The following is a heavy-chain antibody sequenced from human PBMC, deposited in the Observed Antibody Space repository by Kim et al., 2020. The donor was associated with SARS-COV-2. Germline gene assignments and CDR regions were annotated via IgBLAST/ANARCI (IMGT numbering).Heavy chain of an antibody. V-gene: IGHV3-53*01. D-gene: IGHD1-26*01. J-gene: IGHJ4*02. CDR1: GFTVSSNY. CDR2: IYSGGST. Sequence: GGSLRLSCAASGFTVSSNYMSWVRQAPGKGLEWVSVIYSGGSTYYADSVKGRFTISRDNSKNTLYLQMNSLRAEDTAVYYCARHLGSYYVDYWGQGTLVTVSS. CDR3: ARHLGSYYVDY.